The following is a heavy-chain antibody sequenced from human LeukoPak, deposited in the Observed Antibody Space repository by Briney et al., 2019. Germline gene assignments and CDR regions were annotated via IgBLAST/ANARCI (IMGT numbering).Heavy chain of an antibody. CDR1: GGSISSGSYY. V-gene: IGHV4-61*10. J-gene: IGHJ4*02. CDR2: IYYSGST. CDR3: ARQDDSSGYYYY. D-gene: IGHD3-22*01. Sequence: SETLSLTCTVSGGSISSGSYYWSWIRQPAGKGLEWIGYIYYSGSTNYNPSLKSRVTISVDTSKNQFSLKLSSVTAADTAVYYCARQDDSSGYYYYWGQGTLVTVSS.